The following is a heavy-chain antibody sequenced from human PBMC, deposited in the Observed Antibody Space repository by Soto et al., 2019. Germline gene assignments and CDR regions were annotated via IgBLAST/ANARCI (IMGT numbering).Heavy chain of an antibody. J-gene: IGHJ3*02. V-gene: IGHV4-31*03. CDR1: GGSIRSGGYY. D-gene: IGHD3-10*01. CDR3: ARDLQGDYYGSGSYYGAFDI. CDR2: IYYSGST. Sequence: SETLSLTCTVSGGSIRSGGYYWSWIRQHPGKGLEWIGYIYYSGSTYYNPSLKSRVTISVDTSKNQFSLKLSSVTAADTAVYYCARDLQGDYYGSGSYYGAFDIWGQGTMVT.